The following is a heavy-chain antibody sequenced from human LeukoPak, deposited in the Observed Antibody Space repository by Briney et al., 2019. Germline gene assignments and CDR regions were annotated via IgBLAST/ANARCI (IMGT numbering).Heavy chain of an antibody. D-gene: IGHD4-23*01. V-gene: IGHV3-23*01. CDR1: GFTFSSYA. J-gene: IGHJ4*02. CDR2: ISGSGGST. CDR3: MGYGGNSF. Sequence: GALRLSCAASGFTFSSYAMSWVRQAPGKGLEWVSAISGSGGSTYYADSVKGRFTISREHSENTLYLQMNSLRAEDTALYYCMGYGGNSFWGQGALVTVPS.